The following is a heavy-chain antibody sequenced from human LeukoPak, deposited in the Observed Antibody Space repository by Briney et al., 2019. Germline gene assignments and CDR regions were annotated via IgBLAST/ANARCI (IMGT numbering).Heavy chain of an antibody. CDR1: GFTFSNYW. Sequence: PGGSLRLSCAASGFTFSNYWMNWVRQAPGKGLERVANINQDGSEKYYVDSVKGRFTISRDNAKNSLYLQMNSLRAEDTAVYYCVTGPFDYWGQGTLVTVSS. D-gene: IGHD4-11*01. V-gene: IGHV3-7*01. J-gene: IGHJ4*02. CDR3: VTGPFDY. CDR2: INQDGSEK.